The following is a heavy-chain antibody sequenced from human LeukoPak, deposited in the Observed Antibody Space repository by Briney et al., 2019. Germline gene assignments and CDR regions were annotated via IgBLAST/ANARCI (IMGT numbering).Heavy chain of an antibody. Sequence: SETLSLTCTVSGGSISSSSYYWGWIRQPPGKGLEWIGSIYYSGSTYYNPSLKSRVTISVDTSKNQFSLKLSSVTAADTAVYYCARLGYYQLLPLDYWGQGTLVTASS. D-gene: IGHD2-2*01. J-gene: IGHJ4*02. CDR2: IYYSGST. CDR3: ARLGYYQLLPLDY. CDR1: GGSISSSSYY. V-gene: IGHV4-39*01.